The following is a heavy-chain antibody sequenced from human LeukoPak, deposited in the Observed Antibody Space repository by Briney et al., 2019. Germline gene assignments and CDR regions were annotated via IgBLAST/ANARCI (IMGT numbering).Heavy chain of an antibody. D-gene: IGHD2-21*01. Sequence: SETLSVTCAVYGGSFSGNYWTLIRQTPGRGLEWIGESSPTGDITGYNPSLKGRATISVDSSKNQFSLKLTSVTAADTGVYYCARVPDFIARPCDSWGPGTLVTVSS. CDR3: ARVPDFIARPCDS. CDR2: SSPTGDIT. V-gene: IGHV4-34*01. J-gene: IGHJ4*02. CDR1: GGSFSGNY.